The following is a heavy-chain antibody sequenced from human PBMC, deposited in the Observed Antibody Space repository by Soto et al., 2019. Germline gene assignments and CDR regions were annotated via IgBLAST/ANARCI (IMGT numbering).Heavy chain of an antibody. CDR3: ARSYYYDSSGHSHFDF. V-gene: IGHV1-69*02. CDR1: GDTFRNYS. CDR2: IVPVARIV. Sequence: ASVKVSCKTSGDTFRNYSLSWVRQAPGRGLEWMGRIVPVARIVNIAQKFRGRVTMTADESTSIVYMELTSLSSDDTALYYCARSYYYDSSGHSHFDFWALRTLVPVSS. J-gene: IGHJ4*02. D-gene: IGHD3-22*01.